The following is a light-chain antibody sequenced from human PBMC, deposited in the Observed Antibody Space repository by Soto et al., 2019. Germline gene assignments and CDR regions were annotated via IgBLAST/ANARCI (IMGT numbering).Light chain of an antibody. CDR2: GNS. CDR3: QYYDSSFYV. V-gene: IGLV1-40*01. Sequence: QSVLTQPPSVSGAPGQRVTISCTGSSSNIGAGYDVHWYQQLPGTAPKLLIYGNSNRPSGVPDRFSGSKSGTSASLAITGLQAEDEADYYCQYYDSSFYVFGTGTNVT. CDR1: SSNIGAGYD. J-gene: IGLJ1*01.